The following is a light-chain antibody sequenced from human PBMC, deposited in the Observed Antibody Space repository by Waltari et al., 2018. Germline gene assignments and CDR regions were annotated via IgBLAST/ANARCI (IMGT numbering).Light chain of an antibody. CDR3: QQYNNWAPFT. V-gene: IGKV1-39*01. CDR1: QSISSY. J-gene: IGKJ2*01. Sequence: DIQMTQSPSSLSASVGDRVTITCRASQSISSYLNWYQQKPGKAPKLLIYAASSLQSGVPSRFSGSGSGTDFTLTISSLQSEDFAVYYCQQYNNWAPFTFGQGTKLEIK. CDR2: AAS.